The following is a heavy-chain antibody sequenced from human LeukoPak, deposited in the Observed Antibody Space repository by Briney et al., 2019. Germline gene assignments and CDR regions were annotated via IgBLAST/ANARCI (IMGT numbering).Heavy chain of an antibody. CDR2: INHSGST. V-gene: IGHV4-34*01. CDR1: GFTFSSYW. J-gene: IGHJ4*02. CDR3: ASRETLYYYDSSGSFDY. Sequence: PGGSLRLSCAASGFTFSSYWMSWVRQPPGKGLEWIGEINHSGSTNYNPSLKSRVTISVDTSKNQFSLKLSSVTAADTAVYYCASRETLYYYDSSGSFDYWGQGTLVTVSS. D-gene: IGHD3-22*01.